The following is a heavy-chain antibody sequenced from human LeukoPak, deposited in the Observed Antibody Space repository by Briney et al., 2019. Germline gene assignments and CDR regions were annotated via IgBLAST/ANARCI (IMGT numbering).Heavy chain of an antibody. Sequence: GASVKVSCKASGYTFTGYYMHWLRQAPGQGLEWMGRINPNSGGTNYAQKFQGRVTMTRDTSISTAYMELSRLRSDDTAVYYCARRTMVRGETTIYYYYMDVWGKGTTVTVSS. D-gene: IGHD3-10*01. CDR2: INPNSGGT. CDR1: GYTFTGYY. J-gene: IGHJ6*03. CDR3: ARRTMVRGETTIYYYYMDV. V-gene: IGHV1-2*06.